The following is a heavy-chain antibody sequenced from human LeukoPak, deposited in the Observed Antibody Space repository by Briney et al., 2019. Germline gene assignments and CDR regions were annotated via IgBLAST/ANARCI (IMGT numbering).Heavy chain of an antibody. J-gene: IGHJ3*01. CDR3: AKDRTSKYSYGSPRSPNDAFDF. CDR2: IRYDGSNK. D-gene: IGHD5-18*01. Sequence: GESLKISCAASGFTFSSYGMYWVRQAPGKGLDWVASIRYDGSNKYDADSVKGRFTISRDNSKNTLYLQMTSLRAEDTAVYYCAKDRTSKYSYGSPRSPNDAFDFWGQGTMVTVFS. V-gene: IGHV3-30*02. CDR1: GFTFSSYG.